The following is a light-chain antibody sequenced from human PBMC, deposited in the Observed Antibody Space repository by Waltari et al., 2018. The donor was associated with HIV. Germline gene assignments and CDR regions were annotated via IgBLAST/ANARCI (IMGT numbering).Light chain of an antibody. CDR1: QGISNS. Sequence: DIQMTQSPSSLSASVGDRVTITCRASQGISNSLAWYQQKPGKAPKLLLYAASRLESGVPSRFSGSRSGTDYALTISSLQPEDFAVYYCQQYFSPPPLTFGGGTKVEIK. J-gene: IGKJ4*01. V-gene: IGKV1-NL1*01. CDR3: QQYFSPPPLT. CDR2: AAS.